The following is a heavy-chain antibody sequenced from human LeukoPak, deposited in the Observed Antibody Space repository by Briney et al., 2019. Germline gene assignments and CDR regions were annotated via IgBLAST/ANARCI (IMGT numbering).Heavy chain of an antibody. CDR3: ARAWSSRDGYNYQAY. J-gene: IGHJ4*02. Sequence: GASVKVSCKASGGTFSSYAISWVRQAPGQGLEWMGGIIPIFGTANYAQKFQGGVTITADESTSTAYMELSSLRSEDTAVYYCARAWSSRDGYNYQAYWGQGTLVTVSS. V-gene: IGHV1-69*13. CDR2: IIPIFGTA. CDR1: GGTFSSYA. D-gene: IGHD5-24*01.